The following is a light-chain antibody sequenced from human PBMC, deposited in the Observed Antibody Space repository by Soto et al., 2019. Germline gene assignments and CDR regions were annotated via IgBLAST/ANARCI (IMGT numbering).Light chain of an antibody. V-gene: IGKV3-20*01. CDR3: QQYVRSPPSWT. CDR2: DAS. CDR1: QSVSSSY. Sequence: ETVLMQSPGTLSLSPGERATLSCRASQSVSSSYLAWYQQKPGQAPRLLIYDASSRATGIPDRFSGSGSGTDFTLTIIRLEPEDFAVYYCQQYVRSPPSWTFGQGTKVEIK. J-gene: IGKJ1*01.